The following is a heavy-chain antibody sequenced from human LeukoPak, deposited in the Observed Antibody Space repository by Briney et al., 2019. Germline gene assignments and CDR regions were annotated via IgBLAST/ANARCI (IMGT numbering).Heavy chain of an antibody. J-gene: IGHJ4*02. V-gene: IGHV1-18*01. CDR1: GYPFTRYG. CDR3: ATYYCSTTSCYPYFFDY. Sequence: ASVTVSFTASGYPFTRYGISWVRQAPGQGLEWMGWINPDNGNTKYAQKFQGRVTMTTDTSTSTAHMELRSLRSDDTAVYYCATYYCSTTSCYPYFFDYWGQGTLVTVSS. D-gene: IGHD2-2*01. CDR2: INPDNGNT.